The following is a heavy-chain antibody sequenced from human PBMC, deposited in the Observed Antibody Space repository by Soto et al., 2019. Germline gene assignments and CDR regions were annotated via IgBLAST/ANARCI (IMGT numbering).Heavy chain of an antibody. D-gene: IGHD2-2*02. J-gene: IGHJ4*02. CDR3: ARGLLGYCSSTSCYSGFDY. Sequence: ASVKVSCKASGYTFTSYGISWVRQAPGRGLEWMGWISAYNGNTNYAQKLQGRVTMTTDTSTSTAYMELRSLRSDDTAVYYCARGLLGYCSSTSCYSGFDYWGQGTLVTVSS. V-gene: IGHV1-18*01. CDR1: GYTFTSYG. CDR2: ISAYNGNT.